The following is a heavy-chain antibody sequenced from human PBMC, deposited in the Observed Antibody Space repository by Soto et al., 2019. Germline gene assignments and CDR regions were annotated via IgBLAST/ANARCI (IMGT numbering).Heavy chain of an antibody. CDR3: AREVIRPAAGKYYFDY. CDR1: GGSISSNY. CDR2: IYGSGST. V-gene: IGHV4-4*07. D-gene: IGHD3-22*01. J-gene: IGHJ4*02. Sequence: PSETLSLTCTVPGGSISSNYWSWIRQPAGKGLEWIGRIYGSGSTNYNPSLKSRVTMGQDMSKNQFSLNLTSVTAADSAVYYCAREVIRPAAGKYYFDYWGQGTLVTVSS.